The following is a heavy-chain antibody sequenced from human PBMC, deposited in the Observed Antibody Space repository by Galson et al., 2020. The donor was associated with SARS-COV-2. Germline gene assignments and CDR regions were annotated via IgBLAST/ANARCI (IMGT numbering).Heavy chain of an antibody. V-gene: IGHV3-30*04. CDR1: GFTFSSYA. J-gene: IGHJ4*02. CDR3: ARDDFSSSWPHYFDY. D-gene: IGHD6-6*01. CDR2: ISYDGSNK. Sequence: GGSLRLSCAASGFTFSSYAMHWVRQAPGKGLEWVAVISYDGSNKYYADSVKGRFTISRDNSKNTLYLQMNSLRAEDTAVYYCARDDFSSSWPHYFDYWGQGTLVTVSS.